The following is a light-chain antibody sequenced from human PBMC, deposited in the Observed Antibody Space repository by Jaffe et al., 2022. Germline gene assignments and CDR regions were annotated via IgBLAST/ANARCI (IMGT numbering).Light chain of an antibody. CDR3: QQRVDWPLT. Sequence: DIVLTQSPATLSLSPGERATLSCRASQSISDYLAWYQHIPGQAPRLLIYDASKRATDIPARFSGSGSGTDFTLTISNLEPEDFALYYCQQRVDWPLTFGGGTKVEIK. CDR2: DAS. V-gene: IGKV3-11*01. CDR1: QSISDY. J-gene: IGKJ4*01.